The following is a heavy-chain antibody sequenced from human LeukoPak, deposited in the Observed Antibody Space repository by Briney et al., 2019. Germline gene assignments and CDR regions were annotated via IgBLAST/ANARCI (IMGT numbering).Heavy chain of an antibody. J-gene: IGHJ4*02. CDR3: AKDFSPRKYSGSYLSGGY. CDR1: GFPFSDYG. D-gene: IGHD1-26*01. Sequence: RTGTSLRLSCAASGFPFSDYGMYWVRQAPGKGLEWLAVISHDGSNKHYADSVKGRITISRDNSKNTLYLQMNSLRAEDTAVYYCAKDFSPRKYSGSYLSGGYWGQGTLVTVSS. CDR2: ISHDGSNK. V-gene: IGHV3-30*18.